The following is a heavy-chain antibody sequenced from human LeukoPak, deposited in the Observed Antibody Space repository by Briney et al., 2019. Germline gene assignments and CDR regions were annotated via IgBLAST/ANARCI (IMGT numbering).Heavy chain of an antibody. CDR1: GFTFSSYW. D-gene: IGHD3-3*01. CDR2: IKQDGSEK. Sequence: GGSLRLSCAASGFTFSSYWMSWVRQAPGKGLEWVANIKQDGSEKYYVDSVKGRFTISRDNAKNSLYLQMNSLRAEDTAVYYCARDLGSVGYYDFWSGYEGGVFDYWGQGTLVTVSS. V-gene: IGHV3-7*01. J-gene: IGHJ4*02. CDR3: ARDLGSVGYYDFWSGYEGGVFDY.